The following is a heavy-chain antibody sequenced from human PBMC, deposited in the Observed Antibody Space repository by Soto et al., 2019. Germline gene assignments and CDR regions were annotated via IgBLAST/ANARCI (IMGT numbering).Heavy chain of an antibody. CDR1: GFTFSSYG. Sequence: QVQLVESGGGVVQPGRSLRLSCAASGFTFSSYGMHWVRQAPGKGLEWVAVIWYDGSNKYYAYSVKGRFTISRDNSKNTLYLQMNSLRAEDTAVYYCARSFIHWYFDLWGRGTLVTVSS. D-gene: IGHD2-21*01. J-gene: IGHJ2*01. CDR2: IWYDGSNK. V-gene: IGHV3-33*01. CDR3: ARSFIHWYFDL.